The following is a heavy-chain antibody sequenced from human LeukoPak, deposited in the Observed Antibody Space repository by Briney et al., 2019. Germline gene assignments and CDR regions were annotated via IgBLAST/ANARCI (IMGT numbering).Heavy chain of an antibody. D-gene: IGHD3-3*01. CDR2: MYYSGTT. Sequence: PSDTLSLTCTVSRGSIIGYYWTWIRQPPGKGLQWIGYMYYSGTTKYNPSLKSRVTTSMDTSTNQFSLKVNSVTAADTAVYYCARVGFWSGSYTGYFDYWGQGALVTVSS. CDR1: RGSIIGYY. V-gene: IGHV4-59*12. CDR3: ARVGFWSGSYTGYFDY. J-gene: IGHJ4*02.